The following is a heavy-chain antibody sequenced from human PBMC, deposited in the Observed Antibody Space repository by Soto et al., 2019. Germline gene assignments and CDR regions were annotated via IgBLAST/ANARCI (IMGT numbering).Heavy chain of an antibody. CDR2: IYYTGNS. D-gene: IGHD6-19*01. CDR1: GGSITTNGHY. Sequence: QVQLQESGPELVKPSQTLSLTCSVSGGSITTNGHYWTWIRQHPGQGLEWIAYIYYTGNSYLNPSLKSRLSISVDTSKTQFSLELRSVTAADTAVYYCATEQWGFDSWRQGTLVTVSS. V-gene: IGHV4-31*03. J-gene: IGHJ4*02. CDR3: ATEQWGFDS.